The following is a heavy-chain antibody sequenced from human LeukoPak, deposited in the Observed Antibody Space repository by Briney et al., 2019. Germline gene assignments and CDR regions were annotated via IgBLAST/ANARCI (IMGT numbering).Heavy chain of an antibody. CDR2: IYPGDSDT. CDR1: GYSFTSYW. D-gene: IGHD6-19*01. J-gene: IGHJ4*02. Sequence: GESLKISCKGSGYSFTSYWIGWVRQMPGKGLEWMGIIYPGDSDTRYSPSFQGQVTISADKSISTAYLQWSSLKASDTAMYYCARSPPIAVAGHTYFDYWGQGTLVTVSS. CDR3: ARSPPIAVAGHTYFDY. V-gene: IGHV5-51*01.